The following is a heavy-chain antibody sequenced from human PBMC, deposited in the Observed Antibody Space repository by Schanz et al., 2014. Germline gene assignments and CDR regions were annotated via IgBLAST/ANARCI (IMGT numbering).Heavy chain of an antibody. Sequence: EVQLLESGGGLVQPGGSLRLSCASSGFSFTTYAMSWVRQAPGKGLEWVAAVSSRSDEIKYADSVRGRFTISRDNSRSTMYLQMNSLRAEDTAVYYCAKTPREYCNYDNCPNWFDSWGQGTLVTASS. V-gene: IGHV3-23*05. CDR1: GFSFTTYA. D-gene: IGHD2-15*01. CDR2: VSSRSDEI. J-gene: IGHJ5*01. CDR3: AKTPREYCNYDNCPNWFDS.